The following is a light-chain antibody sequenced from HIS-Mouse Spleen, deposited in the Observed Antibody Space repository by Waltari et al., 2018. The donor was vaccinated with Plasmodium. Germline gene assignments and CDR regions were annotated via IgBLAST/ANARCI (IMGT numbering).Light chain of an antibody. CDR1: QSVSSN. CDR2: GAS. CDR3: QQYNNWSFT. V-gene: IGKV3-15*01. J-gene: IGKJ3*01. Sequence: EIVMTQYPATLSVSPGERDTLSCRASQSVSSNLAWYQQKPGQAPRLLIYGASTRATGIPARFSGSGSGTEFTLTISSLQSEDFAVYYCQQYNNWSFTFGPGTKVDIK.